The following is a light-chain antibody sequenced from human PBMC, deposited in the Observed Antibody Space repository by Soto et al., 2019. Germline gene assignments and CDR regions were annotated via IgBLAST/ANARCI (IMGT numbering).Light chain of an antibody. V-gene: IGKV1-8*01. CDR1: QGISSY. CDR2: AAS. Sequence: AIRMTQSPSSLSASTGDRVTITCRASQGISSYLAWYQQKPGKAPKLLIYAASTLQSGVPSRFSGSGSGTDFTLTISCLQSEFFATYYCQQYYSYLTFGGGTKVEIK. J-gene: IGKJ4*01. CDR3: QQYYSYLT.